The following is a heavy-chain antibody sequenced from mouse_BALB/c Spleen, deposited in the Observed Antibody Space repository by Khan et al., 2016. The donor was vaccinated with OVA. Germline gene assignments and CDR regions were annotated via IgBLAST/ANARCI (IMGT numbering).Heavy chain of an antibody. CDR1: GYSITSDYA. D-gene: IGHD4-1*01. CDR2: ISYSGST. Sequence: EVQLQESGPGLVKPSQSLSLTCTVTGYSITSDYAWNWIRQFPGNKLEWMGYISYSGSTTYNPSLKSRISITRDTSKNQFFLQLNPVTTEDTATYYCASELGRYYAMDYWGQGTSVTVSS. CDR3: ASELGRYYAMDY. J-gene: IGHJ4*01. V-gene: IGHV3-2*02.